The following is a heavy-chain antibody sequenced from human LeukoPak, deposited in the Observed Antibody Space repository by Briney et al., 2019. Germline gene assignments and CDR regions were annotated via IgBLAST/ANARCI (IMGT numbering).Heavy chain of an antibody. D-gene: IGHD6-13*01. Sequence: SETLSLTCAVYGGSFSGYYWSWIRQPPGKGLEWIGEINHSGSTNYNPSLKSRVTISVDTSKNQFSLKLSSVTAADTAVYYCARGRRAAGFRVSMDVWGKGTTVTVSS. CDR1: GGSFSGYY. J-gene: IGHJ6*03. V-gene: IGHV4-34*01. CDR2: INHSGST. CDR3: ARGRRAAGFRVSMDV.